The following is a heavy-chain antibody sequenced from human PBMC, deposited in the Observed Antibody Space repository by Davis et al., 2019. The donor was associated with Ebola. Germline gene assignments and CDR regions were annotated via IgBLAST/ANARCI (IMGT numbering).Heavy chain of an antibody. V-gene: IGHV1-2*06. J-gene: IGHJ5*02. CDR1: GYTFTGYY. CDR3: ARDGSYYDTGDDSP. D-gene: IGHD3-16*01. CDR2: INPNSGGT. Sequence: ASVKVSCKASGYTFTGYYMHWVRQAPGQGLEWMGRINPNSGGTNYAQKFQGRVTMTRDTSISTAYMELRSLRSDDTAVYYCARDGSYYDTGDDSPWGQGTLITVSS.